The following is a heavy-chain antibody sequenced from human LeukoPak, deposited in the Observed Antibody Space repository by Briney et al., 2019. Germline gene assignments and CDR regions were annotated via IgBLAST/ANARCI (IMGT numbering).Heavy chain of an antibody. CDR1: GYTFTGSY. J-gene: IGHJ6*03. V-gene: IGHV1-2*02. CDR2: INPNSGGT. CDR3: ARVLIGAPRADYMDV. Sequence: GASVKVSCKASGYTFTGSYMHWVRQAPGQGLEWMGSINPNSGGTNYAQKFQGRVTMTRDTSISTAYMELSRLRSDDTAVYYCARVLIGAPRADYMDVWGKGTTVTVSS. D-gene: IGHD3-3*01.